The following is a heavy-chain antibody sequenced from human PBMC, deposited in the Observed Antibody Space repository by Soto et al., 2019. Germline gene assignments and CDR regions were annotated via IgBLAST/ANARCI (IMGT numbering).Heavy chain of an antibody. CDR2: ISGSGGST. D-gene: IGHD2-15*01. V-gene: IGHV3-23*01. CDR1: GFTFSSYA. J-gene: IGHJ4*02. CDR3: AKGAYCGGGSCYSDYFDY. Sequence: EVQLLESGGGLVQPGGSLRLSCAASGFTFSSYAMSWVRQAPGKGLEWVSAISGSGGSTYYADSVEGRFTISRDNSKNTLYLQMNRLRAEDTAVYYCAKGAYCGGGSCYSDYFDYWGQGTLVTVSS.